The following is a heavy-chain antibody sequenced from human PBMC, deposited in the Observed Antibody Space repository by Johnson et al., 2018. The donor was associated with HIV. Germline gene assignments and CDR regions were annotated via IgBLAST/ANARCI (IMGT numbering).Heavy chain of an antibody. CDR1: GFTFDDYG. V-gene: IGHV3-20*04. D-gene: IGHD1-1*01. CDR2: VNWNGGST. Sequence: EVQVVESGGGVVRPGGSLRLSCAAAGFTFDDYGMSWVRQAPGKGLEWVSGVNWNGGSTGYADSVRGRFSISRDNAKRSLYLQMNSLRVEDTALFFCARDRYPPYDAFDMWGQGTMVTVAS. J-gene: IGHJ3*02. CDR3: ARDRYPPYDAFDM.